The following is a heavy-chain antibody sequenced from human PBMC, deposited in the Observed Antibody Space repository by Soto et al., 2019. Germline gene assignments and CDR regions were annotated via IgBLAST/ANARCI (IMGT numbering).Heavy chain of an antibody. CDR1: GAALNSGNYY. D-gene: IGHD4-4*01. V-gene: IGHV4-31*03. CDR3: ASTRSVTSNSRAFDV. J-gene: IGHJ3*01. CDR2: IYVTGAV. Sequence: SETLSLTCSVSGAALNSGNYYWSWIRQVPGKGLEWIGHIYVTGAVDYNPSLRDRITISQDTSEGQFSLNLRLVTAADTAVYYCASTRSVTSNSRAFDVCGQGILVTVSS.